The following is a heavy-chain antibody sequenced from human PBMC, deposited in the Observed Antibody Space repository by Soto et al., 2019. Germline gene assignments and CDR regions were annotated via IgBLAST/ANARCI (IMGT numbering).Heavy chain of an antibody. CDR2: IYYSGST. CDR3: VRNSGYDWGANFDY. D-gene: IGHD5-12*01. V-gene: IGHV4-59*08. J-gene: IGHJ4*02. Sequence: QVQLQESGPGLVKPSETLSLTCTVSGGSISSYYWSWIRQPPGKGLEWIGYIYYSGSTNYNPSLKSRVTISVDTSKNQFSLKLSSVTAADTAVYYCVRNSGYDWGANFDYWGQGTLVTVSS. CDR1: GGSISSYY.